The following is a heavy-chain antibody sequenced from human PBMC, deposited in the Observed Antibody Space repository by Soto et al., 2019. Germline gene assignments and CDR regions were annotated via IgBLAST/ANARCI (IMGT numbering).Heavy chain of an antibody. V-gene: IGHV3-23*01. CDR3: AKESITIFEVVVIPYYFDY. Sequence: GGSLRLSCAASGFTFSSYAMSWVRQAPGKGLEWVSAISGSGGSTYYADSVKGRFTISRDNSKNTLYLQMYSLRAEDTAVYYCAKESITIFEVVVIPYYFDYWGQGTLDTVSS. CDR2: ISGSGGST. J-gene: IGHJ4*02. D-gene: IGHD3-3*01. CDR1: GFTFSSYA.